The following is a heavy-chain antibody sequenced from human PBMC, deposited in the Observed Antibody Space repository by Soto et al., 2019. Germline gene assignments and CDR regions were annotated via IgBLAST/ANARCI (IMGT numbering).Heavy chain of an antibody. CDR1: GGTFSSYA. V-gene: IGHV1-69*10. D-gene: IGHD3-22*01. J-gene: IGHJ4*02. Sequence: ASVKVSCKASGGTFSSYAISWVRQAPGQGLEWMGGIIPILGIANYAQKFHGRVTITADKSTSTAYMELSSLRSEDTAVYYCARDPGNYYDSSGYYFDYWGQGTLVTVSS. CDR2: IIPILGIA. CDR3: ARDPGNYYDSSGYYFDY.